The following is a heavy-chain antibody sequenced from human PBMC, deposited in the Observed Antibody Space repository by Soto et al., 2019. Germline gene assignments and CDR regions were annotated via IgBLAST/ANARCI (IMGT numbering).Heavy chain of an antibody. J-gene: IGHJ6*02. Sequence: QVQLVQSGPEVKKPGSSVKVSCKTSGDTFKKFGISWVRQAPGQGPEWMGGIIPMFGTTKYTQKFQGRVTFTADKSTGTAYMELTSLMSEDTATYFCARGVVPAAGAAPHYFHYGVDVWGQGTTVTVSS. CDR1: GDTFKKFG. CDR3: ARGVVPAAGAAPHYFHYGVDV. D-gene: IGHD2-2*01. CDR2: IIPMFGTT. V-gene: IGHV1-69*06.